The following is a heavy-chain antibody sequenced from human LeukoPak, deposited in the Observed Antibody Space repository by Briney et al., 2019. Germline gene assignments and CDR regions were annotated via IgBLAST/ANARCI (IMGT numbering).Heavy chain of an antibody. CDR1: GFTFNRSG. Sequence: GKSLRLSCAASGFTFNRSGMHWVRQAPGKGLEWVALIFYGGSNKYFADSVKGRFTISRDNSKSMLYLQMNSLRAEDTAVYYCAQTGDKYGSFEYWGQGTLVTVSS. CDR2: IFYGGSNK. J-gene: IGHJ4*02. D-gene: IGHD3-10*01. CDR3: AQTGDKYGSFEY. V-gene: IGHV3-33*01.